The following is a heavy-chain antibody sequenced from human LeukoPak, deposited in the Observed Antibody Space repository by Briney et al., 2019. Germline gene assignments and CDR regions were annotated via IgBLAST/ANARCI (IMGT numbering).Heavy chain of an antibody. CDR2: INHSGST. D-gene: IGHD3-16*02. V-gene: IGHV4-34*01. CDR1: GGSFTIYY. CDR3: ARGSVMITSGGVIALDAFDI. J-gene: IGHJ3*02. Sequence: SETLSLTCAVYGGSFTIYYWSWIRQPPGKGLEWIGEINHSGSTNYNPSLKSRVTISVDTSKSQFSLKLSSVTAADTAVYYCARGSVMITSGGVIALDAFDIWGQGTMVTVPS.